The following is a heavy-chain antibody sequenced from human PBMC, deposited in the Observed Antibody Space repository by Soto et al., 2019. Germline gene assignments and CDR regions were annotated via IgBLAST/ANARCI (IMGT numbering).Heavy chain of an antibody. Sequence: ESLKISCAASGFNFGNYALSWIRQTPGKGLEWVSTISGSDGKTFYTDSVKGRFSISRDTSQNTLYLQRNSLRADDTAIYYSVRWSYLDYWGQGTLVTVSS. D-gene: IGHD3-3*01. CDR2: ISGSDGKT. V-gene: IGHV3-23*01. CDR1: GFNFGNYA. J-gene: IGHJ4*02. CDR3: VRWSYLDY.